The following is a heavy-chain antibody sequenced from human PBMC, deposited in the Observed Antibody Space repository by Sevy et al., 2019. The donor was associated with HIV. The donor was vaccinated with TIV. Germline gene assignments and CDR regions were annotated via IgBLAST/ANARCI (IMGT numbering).Heavy chain of an antibody. J-gene: IGHJ4*02. D-gene: IGHD1-1*01. CDR1: GFTSSSYR. CDR2: ISSNSAYI. Sequence: GGSLRLSCAASGFTSSSYRMTWVRQAQGKGLEWVSCISSNSAYINYAASLKGRFTISSDNANNLLYLQMDSLRAEDTAVYYCARAVLEISTWRSDYWGQGTQVTVSA. CDR3: ARAVLEISTWRSDY. V-gene: IGHV3-21*01.